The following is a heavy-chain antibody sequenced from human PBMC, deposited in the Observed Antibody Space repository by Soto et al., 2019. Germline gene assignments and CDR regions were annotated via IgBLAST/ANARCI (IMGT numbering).Heavy chain of an antibody. V-gene: IGHV3-74*01. J-gene: IGHJ2*01. Sequence: EVQLLESGGGLVQPGGSLRLSCAASGFTFSSYWMHWVRQAPGKGLVWVSRINSDGSSTSYADSVKGRFTIARDNAKNTLYLQMNRLRAEDTAVYYCARGGSLNWYFDLWGRGTLVTVSS. D-gene: IGHD1-26*01. CDR1: GFTFSSYW. CDR2: INSDGSST. CDR3: ARGGSLNWYFDL.